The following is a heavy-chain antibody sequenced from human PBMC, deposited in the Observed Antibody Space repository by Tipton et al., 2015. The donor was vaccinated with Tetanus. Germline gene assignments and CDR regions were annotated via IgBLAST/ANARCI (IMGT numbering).Heavy chain of an antibody. CDR3: GGEADGSGGRCVSGGLGN. CDR1: GFIFSSYG. CDR2: SWYDGTDK. Sequence: SLRLSCAASGFIFSSYGIHWVRQAPGKGLEWVAVSWYDGTDKYYADSVKGRFTISSDNSKNTLYLQMNSRGAGDMAVYYCGGEADGSGGRCVSGGLGNRGQGTQVTVSS. D-gene: IGHD2-15*01. J-gene: IGHJ4*02. V-gene: IGHV3-33*01.